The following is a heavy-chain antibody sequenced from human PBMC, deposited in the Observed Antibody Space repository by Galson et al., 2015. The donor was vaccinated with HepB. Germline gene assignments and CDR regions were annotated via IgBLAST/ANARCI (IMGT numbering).Heavy chain of an antibody. V-gene: IGHV3-11*01. Sequence: SLRLSCAASGFPFRAYSMTWIRQAPGKGLEWVSYISSSGSTIYSADSVKGRFTISRDNAKNSLYLQRTSLRAEDTAVYYCARERRIQPNYYYYYGMDVWGQGTTVTVSS. CDR2: ISSSGSTI. CDR3: ARERRIQPNYYYYYGMDV. D-gene: IGHD5-18*01. CDR1: GFPFRAYS. J-gene: IGHJ6*02.